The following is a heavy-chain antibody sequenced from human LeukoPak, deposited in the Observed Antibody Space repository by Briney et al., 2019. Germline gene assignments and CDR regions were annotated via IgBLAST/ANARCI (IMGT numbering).Heavy chain of an antibody. CDR3: ARGGWYYGSETYLQSDSYFDY. V-gene: IGHV3-21*04. D-gene: IGHD3-10*01. CDR2: ISSGGDYI. CDR1: GFTFTSHS. Sequence: GGSLRLSCVASGFTFTSHSLSWVRQAPGKGLEWVSSISSGGDYIYYADSVKGRFTISRDNAKNSLYLQMNSLRAEDTAVYYCARGGWYYGSETYLQSDSYFDYWGQGTLVTVSS. J-gene: IGHJ4*02.